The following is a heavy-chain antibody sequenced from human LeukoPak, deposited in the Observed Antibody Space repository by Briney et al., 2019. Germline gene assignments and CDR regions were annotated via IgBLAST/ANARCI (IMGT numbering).Heavy chain of an antibody. J-gene: IGHJ3*02. CDR2: IYYSGNT. CDR1: GGSISGDH. CDR3: ARRNDFDI. V-gene: IGHV4-59*08. Sequence: SGTLSLTCTVSGGSISGDHWNWIRQPPGKGLEWIGYIYYSGNTNYNPSLKSRVTISVDTSKNQFSLKLSSVTAADTAVYYCARRNDFDIWGQGTMVTVSS.